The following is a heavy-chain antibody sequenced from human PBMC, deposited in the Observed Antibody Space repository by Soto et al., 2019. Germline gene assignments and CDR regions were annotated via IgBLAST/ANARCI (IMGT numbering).Heavy chain of an antibody. J-gene: IGHJ6*02. D-gene: IGHD3-16*01. Sequence: GASVKVSCKASGYAFTSYGISWVCQAPGRGLEWMGWISAYNGNTNYAQKFQGRVTMTTDTSTSTAYMELSSLRSEDTVVYYCARDLIPPLIGTTDYRDRMDVWSRGTTVTVSS. CDR1: GYAFTSYG. CDR3: ARDLIPPLIGTTDYRDRMDV. V-gene: IGHV1-18*01. CDR2: ISAYNGNT.